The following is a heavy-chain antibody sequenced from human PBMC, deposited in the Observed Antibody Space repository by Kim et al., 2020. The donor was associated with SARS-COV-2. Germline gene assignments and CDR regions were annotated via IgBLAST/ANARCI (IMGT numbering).Heavy chain of an antibody. D-gene: IGHD6-13*01. J-gene: IGHJ3*02. Sequence: ASVKVSCKASGYTFTGYYMHWVRQAPGQGLEWMGWINPNSGGTNYAQKFQGRVTMTRDTSISTAYMELSRLRSDDTAVYYCARDDSSSWYWEGAFDIWGQGTMVTVSS. CDR1: GYTFTGYY. V-gene: IGHV1-2*02. CDR2: INPNSGGT. CDR3: ARDDSSSWYWEGAFDI.